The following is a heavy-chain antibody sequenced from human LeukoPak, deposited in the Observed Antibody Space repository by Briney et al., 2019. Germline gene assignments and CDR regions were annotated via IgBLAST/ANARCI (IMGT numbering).Heavy chain of an antibody. V-gene: IGHV4-34*01. J-gene: IGHJ4*02. D-gene: IGHD4-17*01. CDR3: TRRTTGHDY. Sequence: PSETLSLTCAVSGVSFDDYYWAWVRQTPGRGLEWIGEINHSGYTNDSPSLKSRVTLSIDTSRKEFSLNLRSVTVADAGFYYCTRRTTGHDYWGQGTLVTVSS. CDR1: GVSFDDYY. CDR2: INHSGYT.